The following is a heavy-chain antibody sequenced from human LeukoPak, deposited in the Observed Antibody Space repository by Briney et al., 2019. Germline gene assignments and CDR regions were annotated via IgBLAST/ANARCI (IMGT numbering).Heavy chain of an antibody. D-gene: IGHD4-17*01. CDR2: IKQDGSEK. Sequence: PGGSLRLSCAPSGFTFSSLWMSWVPEPPGKALEWVANIKQDGSEKYYVDSVKGRFTISRDNAKNSLYLQMNSLRAEDTAVYYCARGAYGDYGSYFDYWGQGTLVTVSS. J-gene: IGHJ4*02. CDR1: GFTFSSLW. V-gene: IGHV3-7*01. CDR3: ARGAYGDYGSYFDY.